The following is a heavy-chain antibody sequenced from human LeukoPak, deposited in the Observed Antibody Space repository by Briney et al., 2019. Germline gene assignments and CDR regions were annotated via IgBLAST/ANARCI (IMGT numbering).Heavy chain of an antibody. D-gene: IGHD3-16*01. CDR2: ISREGAST. CDR3: AREEVGGEIVSGEYGIDV. CDR1: GFTFSSYA. J-gene: IGHJ6*04. V-gene: IGHV3-74*01. Sequence: GGSLRLSCAASGFTFSSYAMHWVRQAPGKGLVWVSGISREGASTCYADSVKGRFTISRDNSKNTLYLQMNRLRGEDTAVYYCAREEVGGEIVSGEYGIDVWGKGTPVTVSS.